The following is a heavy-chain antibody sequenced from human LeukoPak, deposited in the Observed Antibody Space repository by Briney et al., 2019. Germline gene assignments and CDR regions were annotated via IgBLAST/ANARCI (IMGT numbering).Heavy chain of an antibody. J-gene: IGHJ4*02. V-gene: IGHV1-2*06. CDR3: ALNWYYDILTGYLED. Sequence: APVKVSCKASGYTFTGYYMHWVRQAPGQGLEWMGRINPNSGGTNYAQKFQGRVTMTRDTSISTAYMELSRLRSDDTAVYYCALNWYYDILTGYLEDWGQGTLVTVSS. CDR1: GYTFTGYY. D-gene: IGHD3-9*01. CDR2: INPNSGGT.